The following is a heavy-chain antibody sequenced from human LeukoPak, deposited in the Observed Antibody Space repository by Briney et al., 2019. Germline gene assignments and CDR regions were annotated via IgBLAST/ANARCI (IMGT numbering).Heavy chain of an antibody. J-gene: IGHJ5*02. Sequence: PSETLSLTCTVSGGSISTYYWSWIRQSPGKGLEWIGYIRYDGNTKYNPSLKSRVTISVDTSKNQFSLKLSSVTAADTAVYYCARGRNWFDPWGQGTLVTVSS. V-gene: IGHV4-59*01. CDR1: GGSISTYY. CDR3: ARGRNWFDP. CDR2: IRYDGNT.